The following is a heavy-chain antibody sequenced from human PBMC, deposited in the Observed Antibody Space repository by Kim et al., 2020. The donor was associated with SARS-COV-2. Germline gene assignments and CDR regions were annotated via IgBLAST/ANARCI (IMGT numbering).Heavy chain of an antibody. CDR3: AKDEESYPPTYYYDGMDV. J-gene: IGHJ6*02. V-gene: IGHV3-23*01. Sequence: GGSLRLSCAASGFTFSSYAMSWVRQAPGKGLEWVSGISGSGGSTYYADSVKGRFTISRDNSKNTLYLQMNSLRAEDTAVYYCAKDEESYPPTYYYDGMDVWGRGTTVTVSS. CDR1: GFTFSSYA. D-gene: IGHD1-26*01. CDR2: ISGSGGST.